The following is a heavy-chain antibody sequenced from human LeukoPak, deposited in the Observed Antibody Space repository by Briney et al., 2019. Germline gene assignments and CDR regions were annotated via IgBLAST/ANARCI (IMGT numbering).Heavy chain of an antibody. CDR3: ATPLVSYWTFDY. Sequence: ASVKVSCKHSGYTLTELSMHWVRQAPGKGLEWMGGFDPEDGETIYAQKFQGRVTMTEDTSTDTAYMKLSSLRSEDTAVYYCATPLVSYWTFDYWGQGTLVTVSS. J-gene: IGHJ4*02. CDR1: GYTLTELS. D-gene: IGHD1-26*01. CDR2: FDPEDGET. V-gene: IGHV1-24*01.